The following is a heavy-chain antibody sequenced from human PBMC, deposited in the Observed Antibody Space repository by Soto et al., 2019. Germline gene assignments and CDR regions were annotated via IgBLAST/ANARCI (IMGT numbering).Heavy chain of an antibody. J-gene: IGHJ4*02. CDR3: ASGVTGGCFPPFAL. Sequence: QVQLVQSGAEEREPGSSVKVSCKASGGTFSSYSFSWVRQAPGQGLEWMGGFSPILGTTNYAQNFLVRVTITADKVTSTVYLELSSLRPEDTAVYYWASGVTGGCFPPFALWGQGTLVTVSS. CDR2: FSPILGTT. D-gene: IGHD2-8*02. V-gene: IGHV1-69*14. CDR1: GGTFSSYS.